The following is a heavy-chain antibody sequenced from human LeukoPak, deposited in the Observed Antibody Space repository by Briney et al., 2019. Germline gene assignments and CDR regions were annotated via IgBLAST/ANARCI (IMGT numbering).Heavy chain of an antibody. D-gene: IGHD3-9*01. V-gene: IGHV4-61*02. CDR3: ARDFDSPLAFDI. CDR2: IHASGTT. Sequence: SSQTLSLTCTVSGGSIGSTTYYWSWIRQPAGKGLEWIGRIHASGTTNYNPSLKSRITISVATSKNQFSLKLSSVTAADTAVYYCARDFDSPLAFDIWGQGTMVTVSS. J-gene: IGHJ3*02. CDR1: GGSIGSTTYY.